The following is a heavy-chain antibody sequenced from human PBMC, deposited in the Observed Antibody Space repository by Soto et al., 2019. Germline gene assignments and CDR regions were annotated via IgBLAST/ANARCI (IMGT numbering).Heavy chain of an antibody. D-gene: IGHD1-1*01. CDR2: VYHSGTT. Sequence: QVQLQESGPGLVKPSGTLSLTCAVSGGSISNTHIWSWVRQPPGKGLEWIGEVYHSGTTDYNPSIKSRVTMSLTRSKNQSSLTLRSVTAAVKAVYYFATEASMNWTHDDWGQGTLVTVSS. CDR1: GGSISNTHI. CDR3: ATEASMNWTHDD. V-gene: IGHV4-4*02. J-gene: IGHJ4*02.